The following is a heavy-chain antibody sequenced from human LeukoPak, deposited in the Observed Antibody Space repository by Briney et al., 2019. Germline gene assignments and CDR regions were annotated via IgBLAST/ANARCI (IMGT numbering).Heavy chain of an antibody. D-gene: IGHD7-27*01. V-gene: IGHV3-23*01. J-gene: IGHJ4*02. CDR2: ITTSDGNT. CDR1: RFTFSNYW. Sequence: PGGSLRLSCGASRFTFSNYWMSWVRQAPGKGLEWVSTITTSDGNTYYADSVKGRFTVSRDNSKNTLFLQMNSLRAEDTAVYYCAKDGGLWVSAHWGDSWGRGTLVTVSS. CDR3: AKDGGLWVSAHWGDS.